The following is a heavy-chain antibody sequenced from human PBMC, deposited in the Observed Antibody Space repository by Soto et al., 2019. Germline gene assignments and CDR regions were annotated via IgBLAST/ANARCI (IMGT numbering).Heavy chain of an antibody. CDR2: ISAYNGNT. V-gene: IGHV1-18*01. J-gene: IGHJ6*02. Sequence: QVQLVQSGAEVKKPGASVKVSCKASGYTFTSYGISWVRQAPGQGLEWMGWISAYNGNTNYAQKLQGRVTMTTDTSTSTAHMERRSRRSDDTAVYYCARDEEVVNTSYGMDVWGPGTTVTVSS. CDR1: GYTFTSYG. D-gene: IGHD2-15*01. CDR3: ARDEEVVNTSYGMDV.